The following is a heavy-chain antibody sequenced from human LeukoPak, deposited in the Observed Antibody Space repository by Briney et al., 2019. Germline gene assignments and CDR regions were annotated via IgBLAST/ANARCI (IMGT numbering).Heavy chain of an antibody. Sequence: ASAKVSCKASGHTSTTYAIHWVRQAPGQGLEWMGWINAGNGNIKYSQKFQGRVTNTGDTSASTAYMELSSLRSEDTAVYYCARGYCSSTSCYMDVWGQGTTVT. V-gene: IGHV1-3*01. D-gene: IGHD2-2*01. CDR3: ARGYCSSTSCYMDV. J-gene: IGHJ6*02. CDR1: GHTSTTYA. CDR2: INAGNGNI.